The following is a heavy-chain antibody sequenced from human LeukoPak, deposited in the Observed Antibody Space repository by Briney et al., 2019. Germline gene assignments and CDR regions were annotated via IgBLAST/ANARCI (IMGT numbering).Heavy chain of an antibody. J-gene: IGHJ6*03. Sequence: PGGSLRLSLLASGFTVRSNYINLGRQAPGKGLELGSVIYSCWSTYYAGGVNCRLIISRDNSKNTLYLKRNSLRAEDTAVYYCASGSGSYRTPYYYMDVWGTGTTVTVSS. CDR1: GFTVRSNY. V-gene: IGHV3-53*01. CDR3: ASGSGSYRTPYYYMDV. D-gene: IGHD3-10*01. CDR2: IYSCWST.